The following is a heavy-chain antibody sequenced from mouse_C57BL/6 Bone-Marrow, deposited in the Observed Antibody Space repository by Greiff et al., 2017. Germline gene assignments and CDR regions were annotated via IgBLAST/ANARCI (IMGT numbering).Heavy chain of an antibody. D-gene: IGHD1-1*01. CDR1: GYTFTSYW. V-gene: IGHV1-50*01. CDR3: ARGLITTVVAKAY. Sequence: QVQLQQPGAELVKPGASVKLSCKASGYTFTSYWMQWVKQRPGQGLEWIGEIDPSDSYTNYNQKFKGKATLTVDTSSSPAYMQLSSLTSEDSAVYYCARGLITTVVAKAYWGQGTLVTVSA. J-gene: IGHJ3*01. CDR2: IDPSDSYT.